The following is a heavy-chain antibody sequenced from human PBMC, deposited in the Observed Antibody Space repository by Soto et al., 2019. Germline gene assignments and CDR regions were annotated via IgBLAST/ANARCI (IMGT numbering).Heavy chain of an antibody. J-gene: IGHJ4*02. V-gene: IGHV1-69*06. CDR2: IIPIFGTA. CDR3: ASLPSPYCSSTSCPLIFDY. D-gene: IGHD2-2*01. CDR1: GGTFSSYA. Sequence: QVQLVQSGAEVKKPGSSVKVSCKASGGTFSSYAISWVRQAPGQGLEWMGGIIPIFGTANYAQKFQGRVTITADKSTSTAYMELSSLRSEDTAVYYCASLPSPYCSSTSCPLIFDYWGQGTLVTVSS.